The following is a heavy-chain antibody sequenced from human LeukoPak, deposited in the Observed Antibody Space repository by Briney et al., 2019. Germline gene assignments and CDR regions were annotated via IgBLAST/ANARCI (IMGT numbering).Heavy chain of an antibody. Sequence: SVKVSCKASGYTFTGYYMHWVRQAPGQGLEWMGGIIPIFGTANYAQKFQGRVTITADESTSTAYMELSSLRSEDTAVYYCASRGAAQPSYYFDYWGQGTLVTVSS. J-gene: IGHJ4*02. CDR3: ASRGAAQPSYYFDY. V-gene: IGHV1-69*13. D-gene: IGHD3-10*01. CDR2: IIPIFGTA. CDR1: GYTFTGYY.